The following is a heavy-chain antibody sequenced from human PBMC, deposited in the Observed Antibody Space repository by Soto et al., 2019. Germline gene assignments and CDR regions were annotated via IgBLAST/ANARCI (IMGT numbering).Heavy chain of an antibody. Sequence: EVQVVESGGGLVKPGGSLRLSCATSGFSFSTYNMNWVRQAPGKGLEWVSSINGRSNYKYYTDSGNGRFAISRDNPKNSLNLELYSLRVEDTAVYYCVREESLVGSNAAFDYWAQRTLVTVSS. J-gene: IGHJ4*02. CDR1: GFSFSTYN. CDR3: VREESLVGSNAAFDY. D-gene: IGHD1-26*01. CDR2: INGRSNYK. V-gene: IGHV3-21*02.